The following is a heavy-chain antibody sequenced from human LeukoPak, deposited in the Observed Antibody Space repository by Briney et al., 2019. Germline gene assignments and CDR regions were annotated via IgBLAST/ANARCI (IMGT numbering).Heavy chain of an antibody. D-gene: IGHD2-2*02. CDR1: GYTFTSYD. V-gene: IGHV1-69*05. CDR2: IIPIFGTA. Sequence: GASVKVSCKASGYTFTSYDINWVRQAPGQGLEWMGGIIPIFGTANYAQKFQGRVTITTDESTSTAYMELSSLRSEDTAVYYCARGPGYCSSTSCYTFVYWGQGTLVTVSS. J-gene: IGHJ4*02. CDR3: ARGPGYCSSTSCYTFVY.